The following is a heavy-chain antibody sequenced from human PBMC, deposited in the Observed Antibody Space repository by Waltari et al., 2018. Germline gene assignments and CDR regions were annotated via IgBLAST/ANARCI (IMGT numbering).Heavy chain of an antibody. J-gene: IGHJ4*02. Sequence: EVQLVESGGGLVQPGGSLSLSCAASGFTFSSYWMSWVRQAPGKGLEWVAHIKQDESGKFYVDSVKGRFTIFRDNAKNLLYLQMDSLRGEDTAVYYCARELYPPTSNPFDFWGQGTRVTVSS. CDR1: GFTFSSYW. CDR3: ARELYPPTSNPFDF. V-gene: IGHV3-7*01. D-gene: IGHD3-10*01. CDR2: IKQDESGK.